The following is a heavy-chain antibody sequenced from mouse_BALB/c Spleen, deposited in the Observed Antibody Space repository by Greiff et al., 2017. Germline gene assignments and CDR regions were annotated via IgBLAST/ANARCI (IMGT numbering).Heavy chain of an antibody. Sequence: EVQLVESGGGLVQPGGSRKLSCAASGFTFSSFGMHWVRQAPEKGLEWVAYISSGSSTIYYADTVKGRFTISRDNPKNTLFLQMTSLRSEDTAMYYCARSQDDYDGYFDYWGQGTTLTVSS. CDR3: ARSQDDYDGYFDY. CDR2: ISSGSSTI. J-gene: IGHJ2*01. V-gene: IGHV5-17*02. D-gene: IGHD2-4*01. CDR1: GFTFSSFG.